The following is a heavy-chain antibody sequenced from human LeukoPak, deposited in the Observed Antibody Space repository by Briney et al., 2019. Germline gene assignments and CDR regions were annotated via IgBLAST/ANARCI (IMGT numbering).Heavy chain of an antibody. J-gene: IGHJ3*02. D-gene: IGHD2-15*01. Sequence: ASVKVSCKASGYTFTGYYTHWVRQAPGQGLEWMGWINPNSGGTNYAQKFQGRATMTRHTSISTAYMELSRLRSDDPAVYYCTRDPIVGYCIGGSCPLNAFDIWGQGTMVTVSS. V-gene: IGHV1-2*02. CDR1: GYTFTGYY. CDR2: INPNSGGT. CDR3: TRDPIVGYCIGGSCPLNAFDI.